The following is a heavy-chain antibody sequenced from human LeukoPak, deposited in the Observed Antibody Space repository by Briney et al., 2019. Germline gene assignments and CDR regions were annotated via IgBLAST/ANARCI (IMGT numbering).Heavy chain of an antibody. CDR2: LSAYNGNT. J-gene: IGHJ4*02. V-gene: IGHV1-18*01. Sequence: ASVKVSCKASGYTFTSYGISWVRQAPGQGLEWMGWLSAYNGNTNYAQKLQGRVTMTTDTSTSTAYMELRSLRSDDPAVYYCARASVAATPDYWGQGTLVTVSS. CDR3: ARASVAATPDY. D-gene: IGHD2-15*01. CDR1: GYTFTSYG.